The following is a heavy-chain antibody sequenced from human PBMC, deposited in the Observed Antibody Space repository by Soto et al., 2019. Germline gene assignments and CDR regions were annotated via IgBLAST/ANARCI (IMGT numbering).Heavy chain of an antibody. CDR1: GGTFSSDT. CDR3: ARERIVGATVSWFDP. J-gene: IGHJ5*02. V-gene: IGHV1-69*08. CDR2: IIPIRGIA. Sequence: QVQLVQSGAEVKKPGSSVKVSCKASGGTFSSDTISWVRQAPGQGHEWMGRIIPIRGIANYAQKFQGRGTITADKSTSTAYMELSSLRSEDTAVYYCARERIVGATVSWFDPWGQGTLVTVSS. D-gene: IGHD1-26*01.